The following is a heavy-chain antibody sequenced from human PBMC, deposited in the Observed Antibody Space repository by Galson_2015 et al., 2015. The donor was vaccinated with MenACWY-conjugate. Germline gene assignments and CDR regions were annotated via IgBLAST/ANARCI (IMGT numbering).Heavy chain of an antibody. CDR1: GITFVNYA. V-gene: IGHV3-23*01. Sequence: SLRLSCAASGITFVNYAMTWVRQAPGKGLEWVSVIAGDGGATYYTDSVKGRFTISRDNSKNTLYSQINSLRAEDTAVYYCAKDPNGDYLGAFDFWGQGTMVTVSS. D-gene: IGHD2-8*01. CDR3: AKDPNGDYLGAFDF. J-gene: IGHJ3*01. CDR2: IAGDGGAT.